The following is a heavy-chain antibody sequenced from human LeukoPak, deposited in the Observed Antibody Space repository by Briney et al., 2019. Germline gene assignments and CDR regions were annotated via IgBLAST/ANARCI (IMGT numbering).Heavy chain of an antibody. CDR2: IFGDDRT. D-gene: IGHD3-10*01. CDR3: ARAAARGMRASDY. CDR1: GVTVNSDY. V-gene: IGHV3-53*01. Sequence: PGGSLRLSCAASGVTVNSDYMSWVRQAPGKGLEWVSVIFGDDRTYYADSVKGRFTISRDNSKNTLYLQMSSVRAGDTAVYYCARAAARGMRASDYWGQGTLVTVSS. J-gene: IGHJ4*02.